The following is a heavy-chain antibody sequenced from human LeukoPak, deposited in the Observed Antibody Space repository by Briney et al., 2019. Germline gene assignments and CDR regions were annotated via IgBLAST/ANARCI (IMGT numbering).Heavy chain of an antibody. CDR1: GYAFSAYY. J-gene: IGHJ3*02. CDR2: INPNSGGT. D-gene: IGHD5-18*01. CDR3: ARCIQLWHPRDAFDI. Sequence: ASVKVSCKASGYAFSAYYMHWVRQAPGQGLEWMGWINPNSGGTNYAQKFQGRVTMTRDTSISTAYMELSRLRSDDTAVYYCARCIQLWHPRDAFDIWGQGTMVTVSS. V-gene: IGHV1-2*02.